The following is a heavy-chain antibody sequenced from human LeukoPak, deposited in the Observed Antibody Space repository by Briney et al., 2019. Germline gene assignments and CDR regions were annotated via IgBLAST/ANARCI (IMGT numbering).Heavy chain of an antibody. V-gene: IGHV3-21*01. CDR1: GFTFSSYT. J-gene: IGHJ4*02. CDR2: ISSTSSYK. D-gene: IGHD3-3*01. Sequence: GGSLRLFCAASGFTFSSYTMSWVRQAPGRGLEWVSSISSTSSYKYYADSVKGRFTISRDNAKNSLYLQMNSLRAEDTAVYYCARETTTIFGVVPYYFDYWGQGTLVTVSS. CDR3: ARETTTIFGVVPYYFDY.